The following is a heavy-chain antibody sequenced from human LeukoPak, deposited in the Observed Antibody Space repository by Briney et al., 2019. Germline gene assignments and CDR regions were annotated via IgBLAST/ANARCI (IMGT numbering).Heavy chain of an antibody. D-gene: IGHD5-12*01. CDR1: GFTFNSYW. CDR2: INLDGSEK. V-gene: IGHV3-7*03. Sequence: GGSLRLSCAASGFTFNSYWMNWVRQAPGKGLEWVANINLDGSEKYYVDSVKGRFTISRDNAKNSLYLQMNSLRAEDMALYYCAKDTGSGYERFYFDYWGQGTLVTVSS. J-gene: IGHJ4*02. CDR3: AKDTGSGYERFYFDY.